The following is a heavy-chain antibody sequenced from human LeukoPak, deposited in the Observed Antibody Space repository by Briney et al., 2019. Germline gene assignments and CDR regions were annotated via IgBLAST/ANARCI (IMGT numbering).Heavy chain of an antibody. J-gene: IGHJ3*02. D-gene: IGHD1-1*01. CDR2: ISAYNGNT. CDR3: ARDLTDYNWNVRDAFDI. V-gene: IGHV1-18*01. Sequence: GASVKVSCKASGYTFTSYGISWVRQAPGQGLEWMGWISAYNGNTNYAQKLQGRVTMTTDTSTSTAYMELRSLKSDDTAVYYCARDLTDYNWNVRDAFDIWGQGTMVTVSS. CDR1: GYTFTSYG.